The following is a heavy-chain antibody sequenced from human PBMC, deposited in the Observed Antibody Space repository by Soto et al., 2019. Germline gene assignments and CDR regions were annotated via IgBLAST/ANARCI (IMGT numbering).Heavy chain of an antibody. CDR3: AKEGRTYYDFWSGSAYYFDY. Sequence: PGSSLRLSCAASGFAFTSYWMHWVRQPPGKGLVWLSRINSDGSSTSYADSVKGGFTISRDNSKNTLYLQMNSLGAEDTAVYYCAKEGRTYYDFWSGSAYYFDYWAQGTLVTVSS. D-gene: IGHD3-3*01. CDR1: GFAFTSYW. CDR2: INSDGSST. J-gene: IGHJ4*02. V-gene: IGHV3-74*01.